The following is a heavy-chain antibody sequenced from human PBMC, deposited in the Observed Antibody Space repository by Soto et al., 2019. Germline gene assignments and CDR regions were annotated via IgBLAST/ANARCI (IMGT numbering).Heavy chain of an antibody. V-gene: IGHV3-33*01. CDR2: IWYDGSNK. CDR3: ARDRLAAVPAALYPHY. D-gene: IGHD2-2*01. Sequence: PGGSLRLSCAASGFTFSSYGMHWVRQAPGKGLEWVAVIWYDGSNKYYADSVKGRFTISRDNSKNTLYLQMNSLRAEDTAVYYCARDRLAAVPAALYPHYWGQGTLVTVSS. J-gene: IGHJ4*02. CDR1: GFTFSSYG.